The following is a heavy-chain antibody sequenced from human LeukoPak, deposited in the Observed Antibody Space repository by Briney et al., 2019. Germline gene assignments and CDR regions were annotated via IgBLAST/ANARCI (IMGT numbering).Heavy chain of an antibody. CDR2: ISTGGGTI. CDR3: ASPVGAHFNY. J-gene: IGHJ4*02. V-gene: IGHV3-48*03. CDR1: GFTFSSYA. D-gene: IGHD1-26*01. Sequence: GGSLRLSCAASGFTFSSYAMSWVRQAPGKGLEWVSSISTGGGTIYYADSVKGRFTISRDSAKNSLYLQMNSLRAEDTAIYYCASPVGAHFNYWGQGTLVTVSS.